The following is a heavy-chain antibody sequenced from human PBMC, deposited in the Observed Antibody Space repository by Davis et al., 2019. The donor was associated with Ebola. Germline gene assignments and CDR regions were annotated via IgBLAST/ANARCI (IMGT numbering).Heavy chain of an antibody. V-gene: IGHV3-73*01. J-gene: IGHJ6*02. D-gene: IGHD4-11*01. CDR3: ARGDYIFYYYGMDV. Sequence: GESLKISCAASGFTFSGSAMHWVRQASGKGLEWVGRIRSKANSYATAYAASVKGRFTISRDDSKNTAYLQMNSLRAEDTAVYYCARGDYIFYYYGMDVWGQGTTVTVSS. CDR2: IRSKANSYAT. CDR1: GFTFSGSA.